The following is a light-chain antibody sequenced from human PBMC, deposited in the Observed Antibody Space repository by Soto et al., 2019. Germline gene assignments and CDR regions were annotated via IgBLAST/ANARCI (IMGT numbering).Light chain of an antibody. J-gene: IGKJ1*01. V-gene: IGKV1-5*01. CDR1: QTISNW. Sequence: DIQMTQSPSILAASVGDRVTITCRASQTISNWLAWYQQKPGKAPELLIYDASSLKSGVPSRFSGSGSGTDFTLTISSLQPDDFATYYCQHFSSYSTSMFGQGTKVDI. CDR2: DAS. CDR3: QHFSSYSTSM.